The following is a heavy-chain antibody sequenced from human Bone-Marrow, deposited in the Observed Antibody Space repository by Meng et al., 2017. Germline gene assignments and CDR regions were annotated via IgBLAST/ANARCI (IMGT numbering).Heavy chain of an antibody. CDR3: ARDVGYYGSGSYYHDAFDI. CDR1: GGSISSGGYY. Sequence: SETLSLTCTVSGGSISSGGYYWSWIRQHPGKGLEWIGYIYYSRSTYYNPSLKSRVTISVDTSKNQFSLKLSSVTAADTAVYYCARDVGYYGSGSYYHDAFDIWGQGTMVTVSS. D-gene: IGHD3-10*01. J-gene: IGHJ3*02. V-gene: IGHV4-31*03. CDR2: IYYSRST.